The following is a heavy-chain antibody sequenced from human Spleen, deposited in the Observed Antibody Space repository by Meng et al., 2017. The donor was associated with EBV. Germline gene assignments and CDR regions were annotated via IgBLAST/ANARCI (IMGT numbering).Heavy chain of an antibody. CDR3: GRDARLGTSRGGFFSFDI. Sequence: QVPGQGLGQPSTSLPASFTCAGVSASSSSINWGWRLKPPRGERRWIVKTLYNRSRFYNPSLMSRVGISLLKSNKQYSLKLSSVVAAATAVYYCGRDARLGTSRGGFFSFDIWGQGTMVTVSS. D-gene: IGHD6-25*01. CDR2: TLYNRSR. V-gene: IGHV4-39*07. CDR1: GVSASSSSIN. J-gene: IGHJ3*02.